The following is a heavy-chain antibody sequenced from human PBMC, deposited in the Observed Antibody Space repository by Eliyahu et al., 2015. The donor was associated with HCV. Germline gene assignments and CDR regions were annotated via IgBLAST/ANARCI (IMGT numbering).Heavy chain of an antibody. CDR3: ARQDRWEGYNDY. D-gene: IGHD5-24*01. CDR2: IDPSDSHT. Sequence: EVQLVQSGAEVKKPGESLRISCKGSGYSFINYWITWVRQMPGKGLQWMGSIDPSDSHTKYNPSFQGHVTFSADKSISTAYLQWDSLKASDTATYFCARQDRWEGYNDYWGQGTLVTVSS. CDR1: GYSFINYW. V-gene: IGHV5-10-1*03. J-gene: IGHJ4*02.